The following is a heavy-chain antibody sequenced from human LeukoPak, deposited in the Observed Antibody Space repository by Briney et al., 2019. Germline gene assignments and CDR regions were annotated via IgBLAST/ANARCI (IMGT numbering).Heavy chain of an antibody. D-gene: IGHD6-19*01. J-gene: IGHJ5*02. V-gene: IGHV1-69*13. Sequence: ASVKVSCKTSGGTLSNYPVSWVRQAPGQGLAWMGGIMPIFGTGHYAEKFQATVTITADESTSTVFMELRSLKSEDTAVYYCARGPEIEVAGTTFGEYKWFHPWGQGTLVTVTS. CDR3: ARGPEIEVAGTTFGEYKWFHP. CDR2: IMPIFGTG. CDR1: GGTLSNYP.